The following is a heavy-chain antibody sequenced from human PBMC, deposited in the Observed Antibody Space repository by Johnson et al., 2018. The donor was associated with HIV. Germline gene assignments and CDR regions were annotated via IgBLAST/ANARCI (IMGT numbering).Heavy chain of an antibody. CDR2: IGTAGDT. CDR1: GFTFSSYD. V-gene: IGHV3-13*01. Sequence: VQLVESGGGLVQPGGSLRLSCAASGFTFSSYDMHWVRQATGKGLEWVSAIGTAGDTHYPGSVKGRFTISRENAKNSLYLQMNSLRAGDTAVYYCARVTHSYGYWGAFDIWGQGTMVTVSS. CDR3: ARVTHSYGYWGAFDI. J-gene: IGHJ3*02. D-gene: IGHD5-18*01.